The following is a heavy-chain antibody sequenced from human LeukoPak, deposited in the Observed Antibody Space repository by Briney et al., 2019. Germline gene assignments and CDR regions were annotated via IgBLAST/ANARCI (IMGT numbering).Heavy chain of an antibody. J-gene: IGHJ6*02. D-gene: IGHD4-17*01. CDR1: GGSISSYY. CDR2: IYYSGST. Sequence: SETLSLTCTVSGGSISSYYWSWIRQPPGKGLEWIGYIYYSGSTNYNPSLKSRVTISVDTSKNQFSLKLSSVAAADTAVYYCARDGLNDYGDYVGYYYGMDVWGQGTTVTVSS. CDR3: ARDGLNDYGDYVGYYYGMDV. V-gene: IGHV4-59*01.